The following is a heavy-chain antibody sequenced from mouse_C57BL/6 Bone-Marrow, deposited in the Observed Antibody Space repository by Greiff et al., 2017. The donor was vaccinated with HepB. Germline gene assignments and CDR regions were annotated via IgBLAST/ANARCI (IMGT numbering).Heavy chain of an antibody. Sequence: EVKLVESGGGLVQPKGSLKLSCAASGFSFNTYAMNWVRQAPGKGLEWVARIRSKSNNYATYYADSVKDRFTISRDDSESMLYLQMNNLKTEDTAMYYCVRQRKPYWYFDVWGTGTTVTVSS. V-gene: IGHV10-1*01. CDR3: VRQRKPYWYFDV. CDR1: GFSFNTYA. J-gene: IGHJ1*03. CDR2: IRSKSNNYAT.